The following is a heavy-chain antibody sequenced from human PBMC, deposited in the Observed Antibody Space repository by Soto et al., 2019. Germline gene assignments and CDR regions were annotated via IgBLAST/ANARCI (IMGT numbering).Heavy chain of an antibody. Sequence: GGSLRLSCAASGFNSDDYCMSWVRQAPGKGLECVSGINWNGGSRGYADYVKGRFTISRDNAKNSLYLQMNSLRAEDTALYYCARSGYGMDVWGQGTTVTVSS. V-gene: IGHV3-20*04. CDR2: INWNGGSR. CDR3: ARSGYGMDV. CDR1: GFNSDDYC. J-gene: IGHJ6*02.